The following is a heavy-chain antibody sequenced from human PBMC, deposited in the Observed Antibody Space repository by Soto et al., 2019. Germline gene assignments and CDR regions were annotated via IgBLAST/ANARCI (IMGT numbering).Heavy chain of an antibody. CDR2: TENKANAYTT. CDR3: VLMVRGLPY. V-gene: IGHV3-72*01. D-gene: IGHD3-10*01. J-gene: IGHJ4*02. Sequence: EVQLVESGGGLVQPGGSLRLSCAASGFTVIGHYMDRVRQAPGKGLEWVGRTENKANAYTTEYAASVKGRFTISRDDSKNSLYLQMNSLKTEDTAVYYCVLMVRGLPYWGQGTLVTVSS. CDR1: GFTVIGHY.